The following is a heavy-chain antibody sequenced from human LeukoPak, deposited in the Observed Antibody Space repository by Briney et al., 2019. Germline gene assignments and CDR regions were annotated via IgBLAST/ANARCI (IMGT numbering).Heavy chain of an antibody. J-gene: IGHJ4*02. V-gene: IGHV4-4*07. CDR1: GGCISSYY. Sequence: SETLSLTCTVSGGCISSYYWSWIRQPAGKGLEWIGRIYTSGSTNYNPSPKSRVTMSVDTSKNQFSLKLSSVTGADTAVYYCARGYAGYSSSWLDYWGQGTLVTVSS. D-gene: IGHD6-13*01. CDR2: IYTSGST. CDR3: ARGYAGYSSSWLDY.